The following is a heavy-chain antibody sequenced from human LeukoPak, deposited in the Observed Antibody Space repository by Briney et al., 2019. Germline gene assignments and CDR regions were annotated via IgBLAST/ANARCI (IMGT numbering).Heavy chain of an antibody. CDR2: MNPNSGNT. CDR3: ARGDECSSSSVSYYGMDG. J-gene: IGHJ6*02. D-gene: IGHD6-6*01. V-gene: IGHV1-8*01. CDR1: GYTFTSYD. Sequence: GASVKVSCKASGYTFTSYDINWVRQATGQGLEWMGWMNPNSGNTGYAQKFQGRVTMTRNTSISTAYMELSSLRSEATAVYYCARGDECSSSSVSYYGMDGWGQGTTVTVSS.